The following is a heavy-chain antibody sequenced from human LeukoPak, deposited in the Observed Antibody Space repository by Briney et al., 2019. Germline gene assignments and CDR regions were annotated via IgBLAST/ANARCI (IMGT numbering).Heavy chain of an antibody. J-gene: IGHJ4*02. D-gene: IGHD2-15*01. CDR3: ARVLAGYDY. V-gene: IGHV3-64*02. CDR2: INSDGSST. CDR1: GFTFSMYS. Sequence: GGSLRLSCAASGFTFSMYSMHWVRQAPGKGLECVSAINSDGSSTYYADSVRGRFTISRDNSKNTLYLQMGSLITEDMAVCYCARVLAGYDYWGQGTLVTVSS.